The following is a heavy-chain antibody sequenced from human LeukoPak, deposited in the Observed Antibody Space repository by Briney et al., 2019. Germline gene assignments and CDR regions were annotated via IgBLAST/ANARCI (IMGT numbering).Heavy chain of an antibody. J-gene: IGHJ6*02. CDR3: ARVEWELLGGNYYYGMDV. D-gene: IGHD1-26*01. CDR2: ISAYNGNT. Sequence: ASVKVSCKASGYTFTSYGISWVRQAPGQGLEWMGWISAYNGNTNYAQKFQGRVTMTRDTSISTAYMELSRLRSDDTAVYYCARVEWELLGGNYYYGMDVWGQGTTVTVSS. V-gene: IGHV1-18*01. CDR1: GYTFTSYG.